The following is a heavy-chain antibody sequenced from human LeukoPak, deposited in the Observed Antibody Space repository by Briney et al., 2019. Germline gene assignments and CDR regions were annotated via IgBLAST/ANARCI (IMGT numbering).Heavy chain of an antibody. V-gene: IGHV1-18*01. D-gene: IGHD1/OR15-1a*01. CDR1: RYTFTTYD. CDR3: SRERTGTRSFAA. CDR2: ISAYNGYT. J-gene: IGHJ4*02. Sequence: GASLKVSCKTSRYTFTTYDINWVRQAPGPGVEGMGRISAYNGYTNYGQKLQGRVATPTETSTHTAYMALRSLRSDDTARYSISRERTGTRSFAAWGQGTLVTVSS.